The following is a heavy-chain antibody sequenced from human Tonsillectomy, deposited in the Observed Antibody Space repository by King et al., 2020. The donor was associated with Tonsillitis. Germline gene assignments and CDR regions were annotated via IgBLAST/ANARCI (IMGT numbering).Heavy chain of an antibody. Sequence: VQLVESGGGVVQPGRSLRLSCAASGFIFSNYTMHWVRQTPGKGLEWVAVISSDGSNKYYANSVKGRFTISRDNSKKTLYLRMNSLRAEDTAVNYCATLLVDSGSYYNNWFDPWGQGTLVTVSS. CDR2: ISSDGSNK. V-gene: IGHV3-30-3*01. CDR3: ATLLVDSGSYYNNWFDP. CDR1: GFIFSNYT. D-gene: IGHD3-10*01. J-gene: IGHJ5*02.